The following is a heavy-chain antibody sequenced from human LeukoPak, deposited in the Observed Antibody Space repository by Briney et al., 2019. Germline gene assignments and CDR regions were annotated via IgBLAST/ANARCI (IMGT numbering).Heavy chain of an antibody. Sequence: PGGSLRLSCTVSGFTFSSHAWSWVRQAPGRGLEWVSCIYIGGDNTYYGDSVKGRFTISRDNSKNTLYLQMDSLRAEDSAVYYCANEIRPNDYWGQGTLVTVSS. CDR1: GFTFSSHA. CDR2: IYIGGDNT. V-gene: IGHV3-23*03. J-gene: IGHJ4*02. D-gene: IGHD4-17*01. CDR3: ANEIRPNDY.